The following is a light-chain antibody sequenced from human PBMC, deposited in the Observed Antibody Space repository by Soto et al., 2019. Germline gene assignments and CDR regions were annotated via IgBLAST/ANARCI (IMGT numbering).Light chain of an antibody. J-gene: IGKJ2*01. CDR2: GAS. Sequence: EIVLTQSPGTLSLSPGERATLSCRASQSVSSSYLAWYQQKPGQAPSLLIFGASKRATGIPDRFSGSGSGTDLTLTIRRLEPEDVAVCYCQQYGISPPYTFGQGTKLEIK. CDR1: QSVSSSY. CDR3: QQYGISPPYT. V-gene: IGKV3-20*01.